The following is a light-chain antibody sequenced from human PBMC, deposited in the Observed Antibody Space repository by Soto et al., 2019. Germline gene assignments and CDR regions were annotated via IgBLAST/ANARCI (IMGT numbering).Light chain of an antibody. V-gene: IGLV2-14*01. CDR2: EVN. CDR1: SNDIAIYNY. Sequence: QSALTQPASVSGSPGQSISISCTGTSNDIAIYNYVSWYQQYPGKAPKLMIYEVNNRLSGVSNRFSGSKSGNTASLTISGLQAEDEAYYYCSSYTSTSTVFGGGTKLTVL. CDR3: SSYTSTSTV. J-gene: IGLJ2*01.